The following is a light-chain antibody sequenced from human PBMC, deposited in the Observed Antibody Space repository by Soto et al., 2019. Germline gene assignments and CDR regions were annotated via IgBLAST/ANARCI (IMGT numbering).Light chain of an antibody. V-gene: IGLV1-44*01. CDR2: TND. CDR1: SSNIGSTS. J-gene: IGLJ1*01. Sequence: QSVLTQPPSASGTPGQTVTISCSGRSSNIGSTSVNWYQQLPGTAPKLLLYTNDQRPSGVPDRFSGSKSGTSASLAISGLQSEDEADYYCGSWDSSLSAYVFGTGTKLTVL. CDR3: GSWDSSLSAYV.